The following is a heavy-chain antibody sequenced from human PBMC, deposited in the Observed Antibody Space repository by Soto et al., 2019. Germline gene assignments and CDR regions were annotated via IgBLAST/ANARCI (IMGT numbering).Heavy chain of an antibody. V-gene: IGHV1-2*04. CDR3: ARTPNNGRAGVYGMDV. CDR2: IDGDSGDT. CDR1: GYTFTNYY. J-gene: IGHJ6*02. Sequence: QVQLVQSGAEVKKPGASVKVSCKASGYTFTNYYIHWVRQAPGQGLEWMGWIDGDSGDTKDAQKLQGWVTMTRDTSINTADMELSRLTSDDTAVYYCARTPNNGRAGVYGMDVWGQGTTVTVSS. D-gene: IGHD2-8*01.